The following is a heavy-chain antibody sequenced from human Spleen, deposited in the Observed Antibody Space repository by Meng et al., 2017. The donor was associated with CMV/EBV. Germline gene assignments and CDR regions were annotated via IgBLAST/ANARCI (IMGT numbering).Heavy chain of an antibody. CDR1: GGSISSSSYY. CDR3: ARTTYISTWYQFDY. J-gene: IGHJ4*02. CDR2: IYYSGST. D-gene: IGHD6-13*01. Sequence: SETLSLTCTVSGGSISSSSYYWGWIRQPPGKGLEWIGSIYYSGSTYYNPSLKSRVTISVDTSKNQFSLRLSSVTAADTAVYYCARTTYISTWYQFDYWGQGTLVTVS. V-gene: IGHV4-39*07.